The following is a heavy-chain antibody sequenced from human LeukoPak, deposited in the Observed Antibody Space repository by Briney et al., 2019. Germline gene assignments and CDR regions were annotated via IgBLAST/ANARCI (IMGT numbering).Heavy chain of an antibody. CDR3: ARDLEGYHYGSGNYPQ. CDR2: INPNSGGT. CDR1: GYTFTGYY. J-gene: IGHJ4*02. D-gene: IGHD3-10*01. V-gene: IGHV1-2*02. Sequence: GASAKVSCKASGYTFTGYYIHWLRQAPGQGLEWMGFINPNSGGTNYAQKFQGRVTMTRDTSISTAYMELSSLTSDDTAVYYCARDLEGYHYGSGNYPQWGQGTLITVSS.